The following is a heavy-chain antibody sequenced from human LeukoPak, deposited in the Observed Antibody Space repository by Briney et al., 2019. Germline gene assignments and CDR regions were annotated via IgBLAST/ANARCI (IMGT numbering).Heavy chain of an antibody. J-gene: IGHJ1*01. CDR2: INPDSGGT. CDR3: ARVKERTKATIPDYFQH. Sequence: ASVKVSCKASGYTFTGYYMHWVRQAPGQGLEWMGWINPDSGGTNYGKNFQGRVTMTRDTSISTVYMEMNRLRSDDTAVYYCARVKERTKATIPDYFQHWGQGTLVTVSS. D-gene: IGHD4-17*01. V-gene: IGHV1-2*02. CDR1: GYTFTGYY.